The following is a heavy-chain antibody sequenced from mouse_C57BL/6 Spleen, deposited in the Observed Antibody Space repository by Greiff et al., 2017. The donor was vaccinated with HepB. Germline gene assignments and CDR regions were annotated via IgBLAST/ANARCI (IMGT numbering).Heavy chain of an antibody. CDR2: ISDGGSYT. D-gene: IGHD1-1*01. J-gene: IGHJ2*01. Sequence: EVQVVESGGGLVKPGGSLKLSCAASGFTFSSYAMSWVRQTPEKRLEWVATISDGGSYTYYPDNVKGRFTISRDNAKNNLYLQMSHLKSEDTAMYYCARGVYYYYGSSYYFDYWGQGTTLTVSS. V-gene: IGHV5-4*01. CDR3: ARGVYYYYGSSYYFDY. CDR1: GFTFSSYA.